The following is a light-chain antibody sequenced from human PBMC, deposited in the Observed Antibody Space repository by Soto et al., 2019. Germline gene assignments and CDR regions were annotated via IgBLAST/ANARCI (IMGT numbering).Light chain of an antibody. CDR3: QQYGTSPTWT. CDR1: QSVSSSY. J-gene: IGKJ1*01. Sequence: EIVLTQSPGTLSLSPGERATLSCRASQSVSSSYLAWYQQKPGQAPRLLLYGASSRATGIPDRFSGSGSGTDFTLTISRLEPEDFAVYYCQQYGTSPTWTFGQGPGGYQ. CDR2: GAS. V-gene: IGKV3-20*01.